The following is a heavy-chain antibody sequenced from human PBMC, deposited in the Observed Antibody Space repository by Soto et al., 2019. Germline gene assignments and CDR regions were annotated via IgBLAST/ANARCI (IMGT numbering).Heavy chain of an antibody. D-gene: IGHD4-17*01. CDR1: GFTFDDSA. CDR3: AKDKLTTVTNGGFEY. V-gene: IGHV3-9*01. CDR2: ISWNSGTI. J-gene: IGHJ4*02. Sequence: EVRLVESGGGLVQPGRSLRLSCAASGFTFDDSAMHWVRQPPGKGLEWVSGISWNSGTIGYADSVRGRFTISRDNAKNSLYLQMNSLRAEDTALYYCAKDKLTTVTNGGFEYWGQGTLVTVSS.